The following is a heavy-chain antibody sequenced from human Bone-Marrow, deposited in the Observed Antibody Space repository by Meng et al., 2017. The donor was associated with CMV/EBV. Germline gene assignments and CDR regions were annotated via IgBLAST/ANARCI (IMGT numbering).Heavy chain of an antibody. Sequence: GESLKISCAASGFTFSDYYMSWIRQAPGKGLEWVSYISSSGSTIYYADSVKGRFTISSDNAKNSPYLQMNSLRAEDSAVYYCAGDAPTRGMDVWGQGTTVTFSS. CDR2: ISSSGSTI. J-gene: IGHJ6*02. V-gene: IGHV3-11*01. CDR1: GFTFSDYY. CDR3: AGDAPTRGMDV.